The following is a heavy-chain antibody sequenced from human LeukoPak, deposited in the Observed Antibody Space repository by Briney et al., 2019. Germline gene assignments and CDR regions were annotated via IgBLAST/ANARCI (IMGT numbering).Heavy chain of an antibody. CDR2: MSSSDDGR. Sequence: GGSLRLSCATSGFSFSSYAMSWVRQAPGKGLEWVSAMSSSDDGRYYASSVRGRFTISRDTSRSTLYLQMNSLRAEDAAVYYCAKAPVTSCRGAFCYPFDYWGQGTLVTVSS. V-gene: IGHV3-23*01. J-gene: IGHJ4*02. CDR3: AKAPVTSCRGAFCYPFDY. CDR1: GFSFSSYA. D-gene: IGHD2-15*01.